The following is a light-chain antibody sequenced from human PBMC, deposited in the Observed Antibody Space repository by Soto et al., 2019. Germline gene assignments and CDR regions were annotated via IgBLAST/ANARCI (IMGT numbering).Light chain of an antibody. J-gene: IGKJ1*01. CDR2: DAS. V-gene: IGKV1-5*01. CDR1: QSISSW. CDR3: QQYNSYSPRT. Sequence: TQSPSTLSASVGDRVTITCRASQSISSWLAWYQQRPGKPPKLLIYDASSLESGVPSRFSGSGSGTEFTLTISSLQPDDFATYYCQQYNSYSPRTFGQGTKVDIK.